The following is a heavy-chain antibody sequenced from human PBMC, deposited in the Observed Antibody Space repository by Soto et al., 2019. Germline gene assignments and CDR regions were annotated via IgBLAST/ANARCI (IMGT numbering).Heavy chain of an antibody. J-gene: IGHJ4*02. D-gene: IGHD6-6*01. V-gene: IGHV3-30*18. CDR3: EKQANIAASPPYFDY. CDR2: ISYDGSNK. Sequence: TGGSLRLSCAASGFTFSSYGMHWVRQAPGKGLEWVAVISYDGSNKYYADSVKGRCTISRDNSKNTLYLQMKSLRAEDTAVYYCEKQANIAASPPYFDYWVQGT. CDR1: GFTFSSYG.